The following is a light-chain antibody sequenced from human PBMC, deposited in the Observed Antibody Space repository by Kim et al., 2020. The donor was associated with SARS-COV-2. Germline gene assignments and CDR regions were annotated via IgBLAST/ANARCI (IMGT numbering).Light chain of an antibody. CDR2: KAS. CDR1: QNINNW. Sequence: DIEMTQSPSTLSASVGERVTITCRASQNINNWLGWYQQKTGKAPKLLIYKASTLESGVPSRFSGSGSGTEFTLTISGLQPDDVATYYCHQYNSYPLIFGRGTKLEI. CDR3: HQYNSYPLI. V-gene: IGKV1-5*03. J-gene: IGKJ4*01.